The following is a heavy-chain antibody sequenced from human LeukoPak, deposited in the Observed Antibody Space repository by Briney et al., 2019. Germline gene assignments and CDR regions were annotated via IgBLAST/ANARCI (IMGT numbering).Heavy chain of an antibody. J-gene: IGHJ4*02. Sequence: PGGSLRLSCAASGFTFSSYGMHWVRQAPGKGLEGVAFIRYDGSNKYYADSVKGRFTISRDNSKNTLYLQMNSLRAEDTAVYYCAKGVSRYYYDSSGYYTFDYWGQGTLVTVSS. CDR2: IRYDGSNK. CDR1: GFTFSSYG. CDR3: AKGVSRYYYDSSGYYTFDY. V-gene: IGHV3-30*02. D-gene: IGHD3-22*01.